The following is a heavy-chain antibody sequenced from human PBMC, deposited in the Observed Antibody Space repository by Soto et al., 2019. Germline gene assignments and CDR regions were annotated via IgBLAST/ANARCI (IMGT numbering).Heavy chain of an antibody. CDR1: GFTFSSYS. D-gene: IGHD2-15*01. Sequence: GGSLRLSCAASGFTFSSYSMNWVRQAPGKGLEWVSSISSSSSYIYYADSVKGRFTISRDNAKNSLYLQMNSLRAEDTAVYYCARGEVGYRKYCSGGSCYWGWFDPWGQGTLVTVSS. CDR2: ISSSSSYI. V-gene: IGHV3-21*01. CDR3: ARGEVGYRKYCSGGSCYWGWFDP. J-gene: IGHJ5*02.